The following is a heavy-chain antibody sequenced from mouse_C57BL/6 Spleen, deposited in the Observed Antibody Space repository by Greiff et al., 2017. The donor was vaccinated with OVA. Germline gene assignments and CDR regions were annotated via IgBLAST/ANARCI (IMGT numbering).Heavy chain of an antibody. D-gene: IGHD1-1*01. V-gene: IGHV6-3*01. J-gene: IGHJ3*01. CDR2: IRLKSDNYAT. Sequence: EVKLQESGGGLVQPGGSMKLSCVASGFTFSNYWMNWVRQSPEKGLEWVAQIRLKSDNYATHYAESVKGRFTISRDDSKSSVYLKMNNLRAENTGIYDCTGGSSYKAWFAYWGQGTLVTVSA. CDR1: GFTFSNYW. CDR3: TGGSSYKAWFAY.